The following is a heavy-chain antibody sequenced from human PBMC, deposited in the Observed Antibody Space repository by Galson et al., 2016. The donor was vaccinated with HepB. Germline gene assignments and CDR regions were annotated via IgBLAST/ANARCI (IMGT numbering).Heavy chain of an antibody. J-gene: IGHJ4*02. CDR2: ISGSGDRT. CDR1: GFTFSSYA. V-gene: IGHV3-23*01. D-gene: IGHD2-8*01. Sequence: SLRLSCAASGFTFSSYAMSWVRQAPGKGLEWVSAISGSGDRTYYADSVKGRFTVSRDTSKSLMFLQMNSLGAEDTAMYFCARGYTSGVPFWWGQGTPVTVSS. CDR3: ARGYTSGVPFW.